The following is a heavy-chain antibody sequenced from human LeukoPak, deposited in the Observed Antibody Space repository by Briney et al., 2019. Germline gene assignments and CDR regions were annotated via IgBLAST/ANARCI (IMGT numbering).Heavy chain of an antibody. CDR2: IFHSGST. CDR1: GYSISSGYY. V-gene: IGHV4-38-2*02. D-gene: IGHD2-21*01. J-gene: IGHJ6*03. Sequence: SETLSLTCTVSGYSISSGYYWGWIRQPPGKGLEWIGTIFHSGSTYSNPSLKSRVTTSVDTSKNQFSLNLSSVTAADTAVYYCARVGYYPDYYMDVWGKGTTVTVSS. CDR3: ARVGYYPDYYMDV.